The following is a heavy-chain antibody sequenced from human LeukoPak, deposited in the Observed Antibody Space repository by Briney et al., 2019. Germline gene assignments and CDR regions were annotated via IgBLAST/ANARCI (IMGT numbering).Heavy chain of an antibody. CDR3: AKDHYASGRYDY. CDR1: GFTFSSYV. V-gene: IGHV3-30-3*01. J-gene: IGHJ4*02. CDR2: ISYDGSNK. D-gene: IGHD1-14*01. Sequence: GGSLRLSCAASGFTFSSYVMYWVRQAPGKGLEWVTVISYDGSNKYYADSVKGRFTISRDNSKNTLYLQMNSLRAEDTAVYYCAKDHYASGRYDYWGQGTLVTVSS.